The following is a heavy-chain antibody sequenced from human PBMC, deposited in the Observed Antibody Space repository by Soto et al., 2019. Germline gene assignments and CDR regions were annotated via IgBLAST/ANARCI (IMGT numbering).Heavy chain of an antibody. J-gene: IGHJ5*02. CDR2: IWYDGSNK. D-gene: IGHD3-22*01. CDR3: AREVAFYKCDRSGASGWFDP. Sequence: PGGSLRLSCAASGFTFSSYGMHWVRQAPGKGLEWVAVIWYDGSNKYYADSVKGRFTISRDNSKNTLYLQMNSLRAEDTAVYYSAREVAFYKCDRSGASGWFDPWGQGKLVTVSS. CDR1: GFTFSSYG. V-gene: IGHV3-33*01.